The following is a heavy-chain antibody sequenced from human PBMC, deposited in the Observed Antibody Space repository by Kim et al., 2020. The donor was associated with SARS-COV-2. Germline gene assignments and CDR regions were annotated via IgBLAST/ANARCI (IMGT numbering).Heavy chain of an antibody. J-gene: IGHJ6*02. CDR2: IIPIFGTA. CDR1: GGTFSSYA. V-gene: IGHV1-69*13. D-gene: IGHD2-2*01. Sequence: SVKVSCKASGGTFSSYAISWVRQAPGQGLEWMGGIIPIFGTANYAQKFQGRVTITADESTSTAYMELSSLRSEDTAVYYCARGYWRGSSTSPYYYGMDVWGQGTTVTVSS. CDR3: ARGYWRGSSTSPYYYGMDV.